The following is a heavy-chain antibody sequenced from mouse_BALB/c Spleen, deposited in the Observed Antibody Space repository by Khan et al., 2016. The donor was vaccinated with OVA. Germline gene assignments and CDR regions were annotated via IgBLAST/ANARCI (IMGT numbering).Heavy chain of an antibody. CDR3: ARSTYRYAFVY. Sequence: EVELVESGPSLVKPSQTLSLTCSVTGDSITTGYWNWIRKFPGNKLEYMGYILYTGYTYYNPSLKSRISITRHTSNNQYYLQLNSVTDEDTATYYCARSTYRYAFVYWGQGTLVTVSA. CDR1: GDSITTGY. CDR2: ILYTGYT. V-gene: IGHV3-8*02. D-gene: IGHD2-14*01. J-gene: IGHJ3*01.